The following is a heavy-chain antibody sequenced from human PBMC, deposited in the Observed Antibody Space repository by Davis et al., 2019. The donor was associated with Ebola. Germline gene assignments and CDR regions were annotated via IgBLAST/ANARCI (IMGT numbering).Heavy chain of an antibody. CDR3: ARDSNQIPGSSAYDLSGDFDL. CDR2: IYYSGST. V-gene: IGHV4-31*03. Sequence: PSETLSLTCTVSGGSISRGGSYWTWIRQHPGKGLAWIGYIYYSGSTYYKPSLKSRVTISLDTSKNQFSLNLYSVTAADTAVYYCARDSNQIPGSSAYDLSGDFDLWGQGTLVTVSS. CDR1: GGSISRGGSY. D-gene: IGHD5-12*01. J-gene: IGHJ4*02.